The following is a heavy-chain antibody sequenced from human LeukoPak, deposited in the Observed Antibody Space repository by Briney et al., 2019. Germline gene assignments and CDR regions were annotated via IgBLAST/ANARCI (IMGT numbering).Heavy chain of an antibody. CDR2: ISWDDNP. CDR3: AHRRRGFGDLFDS. V-gene: IGHV2-5*02. J-gene: IGHJ4*02. CDR1: GFSFTTGGEG. Sequence: SGPTLVKPTQTLTLTCTFFGFSFTTGGEGVGWLRQPPGKTLEWLGVISWDDNPRCSPSLKSRLTITRDTSKSQVVLTMTNMDPVDTATYFCAHRRRGFGDLFDSWGQGTLVIVSS. D-gene: IGHD3-10*01.